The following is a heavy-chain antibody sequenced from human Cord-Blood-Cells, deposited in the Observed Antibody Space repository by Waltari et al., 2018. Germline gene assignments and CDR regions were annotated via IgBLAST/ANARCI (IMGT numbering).Heavy chain of an antibody. CDR3: ARGGGHPGLGYYFDY. J-gene: IGHJ4*02. Sequence: QVQLQESGPGLVKPSGTLSLTCAVSGGSISSSNWWSWVRQPPGTGLEWIGEIYHSGSTNDNPARKSRVTISVDKSKNQFSLKLSSVTAADTAVYYWARGGGHPGLGYYFDYWGQGTLVTVSS. V-gene: IGHV4-4*02. CDR1: GGSISSSNW. CDR2: IYHSGST. D-gene: IGHD3-16*01.